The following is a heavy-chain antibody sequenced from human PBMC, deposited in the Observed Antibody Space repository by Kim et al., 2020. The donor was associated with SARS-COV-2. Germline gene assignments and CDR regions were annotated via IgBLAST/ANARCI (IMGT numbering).Heavy chain of an antibody. CDR1: GFTFSSYW. CDR3: ARDTYRFFDF. J-gene: IGHJ4*02. D-gene: IGHD5-12*01. Sequence: GGSLRLSCAASGFTFSSYWMTWVRQAPGEGLEWVANINEDGSDKYYVDSVKGRFTISRDNAKNSLYLQMNSLRAEDTAVYYCARDTYRFFDFWGQGTPVTVSS. V-gene: IGHV3-7*01. CDR2: INEDGSDK.